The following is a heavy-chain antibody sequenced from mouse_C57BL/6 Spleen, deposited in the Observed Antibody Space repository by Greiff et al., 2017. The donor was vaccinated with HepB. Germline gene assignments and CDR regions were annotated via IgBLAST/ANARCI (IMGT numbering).Heavy chain of an antibody. CDR1: EYEFPSHD. CDR2: INSDGGST. D-gene: IGHD2-1*01. J-gene: IGHJ2*01. Sequence: EVKLEESGGGLVQPGESLKLSCESNEYEFPSHDMSWVRKTPEKRLELVAAINSDGGSTYYPDTMERRFIISRDNTKKTLYLQMSSLRSEDTALYYCARQGAMVTTPFDYWGQGTTLTVSS. V-gene: IGHV5-2*03. CDR3: ARQGAMVTTPFDY.